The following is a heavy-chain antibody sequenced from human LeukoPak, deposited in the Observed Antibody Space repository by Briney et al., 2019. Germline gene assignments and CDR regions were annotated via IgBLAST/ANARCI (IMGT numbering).Heavy chain of an antibody. CDR3: ARYGSGSYYNEGYFDY. J-gene: IGHJ4*02. D-gene: IGHD3-10*01. V-gene: IGHV1-69*04. Sequence: ASVKVSCKASGGTFSSYAISWVRQAPGQRLEWMGRIIPILGIANYAQKFQGRVTITADKSTSTAYMELSSLRSEDTAVYYCARYGSGSYYNEGYFDYWGQGTLVTVSS. CDR1: GGTFSSYA. CDR2: IIPILGIA.